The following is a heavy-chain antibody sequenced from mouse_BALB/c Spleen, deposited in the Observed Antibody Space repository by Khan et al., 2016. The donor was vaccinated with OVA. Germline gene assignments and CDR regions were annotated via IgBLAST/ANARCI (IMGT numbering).Heavy chain of an antibody. Sequence: EVELVEPGGGLVKPGGSLKLSCAASGFTSSNYAMSWVRQTPEKRLEWVATITSGGSYTYYPDSVKGRFIISRANAMNTLYLQMSSLMSEDTAMYFCTRREGLLGRPMDYWGQGTSVTVSS. V-gene: IGHV5-9-3*01. CDR1: GFTSSNYA. J-gene: IGHJ4*01. CDR2: ITSGGSYT. CDR3: TRREGLLGRPMDY. D-gene: IGHD1-1*01.